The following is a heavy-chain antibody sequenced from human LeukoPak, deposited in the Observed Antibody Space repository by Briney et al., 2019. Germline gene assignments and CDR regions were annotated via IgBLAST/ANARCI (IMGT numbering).Heavy chain of an antibody. Sequence: PGGSLRLSCAGSGFTFSNYGMHWVRQAPGKGLEWVAIIWYDGTNKYYADSVKGRFTTSRDNSKTTLHLQMNSTRADDRAIYYCAREGGYCSGGRWYQKRFDYWGQGSLVTVSS. CDR1: GFTFSNYG. D-gene: IGHD2-15*01. V-gene: IGHV3-33*08. CDR2: IWYDGTNK. J-gene: IGHJ4*02. CDR3: AREGGYCSGGRWYQKRFDY.